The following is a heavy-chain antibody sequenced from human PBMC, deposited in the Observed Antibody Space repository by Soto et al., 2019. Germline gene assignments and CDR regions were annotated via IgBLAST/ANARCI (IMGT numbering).Heavy chain of an antibody. V-gene: IGHV4-30-4*01. CDR3: ARVGPITMVRGGANWFDP. CDR1: GGSISSGDYY. Sequence: QVQLQESGPGLVKPSQTLSLTCTVSGGSISSGDYYWSWIRQPPGKGLEWIGYIYYSGSTYYNPSLKSRVTISVDTSKNQFSLKLSSVTAADTAVYYCARVGPITMVRGGANWFDPWGQGTLVTVSS. D-gene: IGHD3-10*01. J-gene: IGHJ5*02. CDR2: IYYSGST.